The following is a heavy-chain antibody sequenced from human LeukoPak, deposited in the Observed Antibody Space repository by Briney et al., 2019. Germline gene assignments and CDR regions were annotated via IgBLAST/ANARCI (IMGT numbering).Heavy chain of an antibody. D-gene: IGHD6-19*01. J-gene: IGHJ6*03. CDR3: ARDRSAWYGYYYMDV. V-gene: IGHV3-74*01. CDR1: GFIFSSYW. Sequence: GGSLRLSCAASGFIFSSYWMHWVRHAPGKGLAWVSRINTDGSSTSYADSVKGRFTISRDNAKNSLYLQMNSLRAEDTAVYYCARDRSAWYGYYYMDVWGKGTTVTISS. CDR2: INTDGSST.